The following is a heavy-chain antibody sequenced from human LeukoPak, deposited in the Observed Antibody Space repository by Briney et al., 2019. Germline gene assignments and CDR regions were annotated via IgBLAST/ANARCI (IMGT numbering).Heavy chain of an antibody. J-gene: IGHJ6*02. D-gene: IGHD3-10*01. Sequence: SETLSLTCTVSGGSISSYYWSWIRQPPGKGLEWIGYIYYSGSTNYNPSLKSRVTISVDTSKNQFSLKLSSVTAADTAVYYCARGPPIRGVIGKGMDVWGQGTTVTVSS. CDR2: IYYSGST. V-gene: IGHV4-59*01. CDR1: GGSISSYY. CDR3: ARGPPIRGVIGKGMDV.